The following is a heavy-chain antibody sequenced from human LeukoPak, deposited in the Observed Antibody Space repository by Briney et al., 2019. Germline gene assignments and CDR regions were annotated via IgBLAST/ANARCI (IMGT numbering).Heavy chain of an antibody. CDR1: GFTVITND. D-gene: IGHD2-2*01. CDR3: ARVDCSSTSCYAYYYYMDV. CDR2: LYSDGNT. Sequence: PGGSLRLSCAASGFTVITNDMTWVRQAPGKGLEWVSVLYSDGNTKYADSVQGRFTISRDNSKNTLYLEMNSLSPDDTAVYYCARVDCSSTSCYAYYYYMDVWGKGTTVTVSS. J-gene: IGHJ6*03. V-gene: IGHV3-53*01.